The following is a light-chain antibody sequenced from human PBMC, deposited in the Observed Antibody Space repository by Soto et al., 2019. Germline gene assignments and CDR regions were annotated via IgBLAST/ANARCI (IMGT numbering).Light chain of an antibody. CDR2: GAS. Sequence: IVLTQSPDTLSLSPGERGALSCAPSQSVSSNYVAWYQQKPGQAPRLLISGASNRATGTPDRFRGSGSGTDFTLTITRLEPEDFAVYYCHQYGSAPWTVGQGTKVDI. CDR3: HQYGSAPWT. CDR1: QSVSSNY. V-gene: IGKV3-20*01. J-gene: IGKJ1*01.